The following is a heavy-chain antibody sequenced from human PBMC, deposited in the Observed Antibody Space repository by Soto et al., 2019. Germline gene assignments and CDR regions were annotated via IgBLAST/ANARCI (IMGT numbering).Heavy chain of an antibody. CDR2: IYHSGST. J-gene: IGHJ5*02. CDR1: GGSISSGGYS. Sequence: PSETLSLTCAVSGGSISSGGYSWSWIRQPPGKGLEWIGYIYHSGSTYYNPSLKSRVTISVDRSKNQFSLKLSSVTAADTAVYYCARERYCSGGSCYYNWFDPWGQGTLVTVS. V-gene: IGHV4-30-2*01. CDR3: ARERYCSGGSCYYNWFDP. D-gene: IGHD2-15*01.